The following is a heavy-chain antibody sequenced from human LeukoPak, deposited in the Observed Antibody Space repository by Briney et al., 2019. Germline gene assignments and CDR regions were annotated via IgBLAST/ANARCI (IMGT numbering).Heavy chain of an antibody. CDR2: INPNSGDT. CDR3: ARGDNWNGNYYYGMDV. V-gene: IGHV1-2*02. CDR1: GYTSTGYY. Sequence: GASVKVSCKASGYTSTGYYMHWVRQAPGQGLEWMGWINPNSGDTNYAQKFQGRVTMTRDTSISTAYMELSRLRSDDTAVYYCARGDNWNGNYYYGMDVWGQGTTVTVSS. J-gene: IGHJ6*02. D-gene: IGHD1-20*01.